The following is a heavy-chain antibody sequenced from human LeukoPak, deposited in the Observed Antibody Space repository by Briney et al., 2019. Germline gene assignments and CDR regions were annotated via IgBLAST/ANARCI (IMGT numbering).Heavy chain of an antibody. J-gene: IGHJ5*02. CDR2: IYYSGST. Sequence: ETLSLTCTVSGGSISSSSYYWGWLRQPPGTGLEWIGSIYYSGSTYCNPSRKSRVTISVDTSKNQFSLKLSSVTAADTAVYYCARSPAGGSSSWYWFDLWGQGTLVTASS. D-gene: IGHD6-13*01. V-gene: IGHV4-39*01. CDR3: ARSPAGGSSSWYWFDL. CDR1: GGSISSSSYY.